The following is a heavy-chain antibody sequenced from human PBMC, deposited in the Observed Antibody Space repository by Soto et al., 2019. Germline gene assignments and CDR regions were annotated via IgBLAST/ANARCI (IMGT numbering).Heavy chain of an antibody. CDR3: ARPSFTMVRGVIPGYYYYGMDV. CDR2: INHSGST. CDR1: AGSFSHYY. D-gene: IGHD3-10*01. Sequence: SETLSLTCAVYAGSFSHYYWNWIRQPPGKGLEWIGEINHSGSTNYNPSLKSRVTISVDTSKNQFSLKLSSVTAADTAVYYCARPSFTMVRGVIPGYYYYGMDVWGQGTTVTVSS. J-gene: IGHJ6*02. V-gene: IGHV4-34*01.